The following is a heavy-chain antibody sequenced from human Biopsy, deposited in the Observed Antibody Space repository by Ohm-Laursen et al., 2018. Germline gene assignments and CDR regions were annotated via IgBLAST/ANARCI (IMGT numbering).Heavy chain of an antibody. CDR3: AGIVLGPTNDAFDI. J-gene: IGHJ3*02. Sequence: TLSLTCTVSGDSISSGGSYWSWIRQRPGKGLEWIGYIFNSANTYYNPSLKNLITISGDTSKNHFSLNLNSVTAADTAVYYCAGIVLGPTNDAFDIWGQGTMVTVSS. V-gene: IGHV4-31*01. CDR1: GDSISSGGSY. CDR2: IFNSANT. D-gene: IGHD1-26*01.